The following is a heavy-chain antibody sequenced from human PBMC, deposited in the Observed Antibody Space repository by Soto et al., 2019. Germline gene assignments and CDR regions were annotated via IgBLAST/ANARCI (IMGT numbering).Heavy chain of an antibody. V-gene: IGHV3-9*01. D-gene: IGHD6-19*01. CDR2: ISWNSGSI. CDR3: AKGGSGYSSGWYVFDI. CDR1: GFTFDDYA. Sequence: EVQLVESGGGLVQPGRSLRLSCAASGFTFDDYAMHWVRQAPGKGLEWVSGISWNSGSIGYVDSVKGRFTISRDNAKNSLYLQMNSLRAEDTALYYCAKGGSGYSSGWYVFDIWGQGTMVTVSS. J-gene: IGHJ3*02.